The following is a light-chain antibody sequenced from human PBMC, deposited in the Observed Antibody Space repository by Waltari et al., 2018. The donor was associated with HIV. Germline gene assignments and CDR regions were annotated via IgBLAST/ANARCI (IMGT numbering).Light chain of an antibody. J-gene: IGLJ2*01. Sequence: HSALTQPRSVSGSPGQSVTISCAGSSSDVGSYGYVSWYHQKSGKAPQLIIYDVNKRPSVVAPRFCVAKSGDTASLTSSGLQAEDEGDFYCCSYGGSWSFVFGGGTRVTVL. CDR3: CSYGGSWSFV. CDR2: DVN. V-gene: IGLV2-11*01. CDR1: SSDVGSYGY.